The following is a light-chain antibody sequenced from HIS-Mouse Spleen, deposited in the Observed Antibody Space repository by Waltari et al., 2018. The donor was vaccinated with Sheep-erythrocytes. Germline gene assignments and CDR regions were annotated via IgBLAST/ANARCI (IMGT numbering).Light chain of an antibody. V-gene: IGLV5-45*03. CDR3: MIWHSSAWV. CDR2: YKSDSDK. CDR1: SGINVGPYR. Sequence: QAVLTQPSSLSASPGASASLTCTLRSGINVGPYRIYCYHQKPASPPQYLLRYKSDSDKQQGSGVPSRFSGAKDASANAGILLISGLQSEDEADYYCMIWHSSAWVFGGGTKLTVL. J-gene: IGLJ3*02.